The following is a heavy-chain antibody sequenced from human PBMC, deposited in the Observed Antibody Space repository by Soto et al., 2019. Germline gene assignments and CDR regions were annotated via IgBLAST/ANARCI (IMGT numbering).Heavy chain of an antibody. J-gene: IGHJ6*02. V-gene: IGHV1-58*02. Sequence: SVKVSCKASGYTFTGYYMHWVRQARGQRLEWIGWIVVGSGNTNYAQKFQERVTITRDMSTSTAYMELSSLRSEDTAVYYCAAYRLGSSWPYYYYGMDVWGQGTTVTVSS. D-gene: IGHD6-13*01. CDR3: AAYRLGSSWPYYYYGMDV. CDR2: IVVGSGNT. CDR1: GYTFTGYY.